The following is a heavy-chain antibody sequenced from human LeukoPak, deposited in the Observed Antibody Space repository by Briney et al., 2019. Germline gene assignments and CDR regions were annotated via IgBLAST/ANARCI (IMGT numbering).Heavy chain of an antibody. V-gene: IGHV1-69*04. CDR2: IIPILGIA. D-gene: IGHD3-22*01. CDR1: GGTFSSYA. Sequence: SVKVSCKASGGTFSSYAISWVRQAPGQGLEWMGRIIPILGIANYAQKFQGRVTITADKSTSTAYMELSSLRSEDTAVYYCARDLHHYYDSSGYPCYWGQGTLVTVSS. CDR3: ARDLHHYYDSSGYPCY. J-gene: IGHJ4*02.